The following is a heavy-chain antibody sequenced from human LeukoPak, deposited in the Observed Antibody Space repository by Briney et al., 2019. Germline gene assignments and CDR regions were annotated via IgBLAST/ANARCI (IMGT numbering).Heavy chain of an antibody. CDR1: GGSISSSSYY. V-gene: IGHV4-39*01. J-gene: IGHJ5*02. D-gene: IGHD2-2*01. CDR2: IYYSGST. Sequence: SETLSLTCTVSGGSISSSSYYWGWIRQPPGKGLEWIGSIYYSGSTYYNPSLESRVTISVDTSKNQFSLKLSSVTAADTAVYYCAGRVVPAALFDPWGQGTLVTVSS. CDR3: AGRVVPAALFDP.